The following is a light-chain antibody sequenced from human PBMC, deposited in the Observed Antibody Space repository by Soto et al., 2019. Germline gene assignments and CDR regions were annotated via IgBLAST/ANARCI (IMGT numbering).Light chain of an antibody. CDR3: CSYASSSTYWV. Sequence: QSALTQPASVSGSPGQSITISCTGTSSDAGSYNFVSWYQQHPGKAPKVMIYEDSKRPSGVSNRFSGSKSGNTASLTISGLQADDEADYYCCSYASSSTYWVFGGGTKLTVL. CDR2: EDS. CDR1: SSDAGSYNF. V-gene: IGLV2-23*01. J-gene: IGLJ3*02.